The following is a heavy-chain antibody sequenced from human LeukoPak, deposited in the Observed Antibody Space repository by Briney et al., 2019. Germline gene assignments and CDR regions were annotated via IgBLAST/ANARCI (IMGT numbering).Heavy chain of an antibody. D-gene: IGHD5-18*01. V-gene: IGHV4-34*01. CDR2: INHSGST. J-gene: IGHJ4*02. Sequence: SETLSLTCAVYGGSFSGYYWSWIRQPPGKGLEWIGEINHSGSTNYNPSLKSRVTISVDTSKNQFSLKLSSVTAADTAVYYCARGGRPRGYRSRFPLFDYWGQGTLVTVSS. CDR3: ARGGRPRGYRSRFPLFDY. CDR1: GGSFSGYY.